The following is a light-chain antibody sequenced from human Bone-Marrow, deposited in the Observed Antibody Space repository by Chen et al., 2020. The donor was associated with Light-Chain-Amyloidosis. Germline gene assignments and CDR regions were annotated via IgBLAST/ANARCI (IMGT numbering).Light chain of an antibody. Sequence: SYELTQPPSVSVSPGQTARITCSGDDLPTKYAYWYQQKPGQAAVLVIHRDNERPSGILERFSCSSPGTTATLTISGVQAEDEGDYHCQSADSSGTDEVIFGGGTKLTVL. CDR1: DLPTKY. CDR2: RDN. CDR3: QSADSSGTDEVI. V-gene: IGLV3-25*03. J-gene: IGLJ2*01.